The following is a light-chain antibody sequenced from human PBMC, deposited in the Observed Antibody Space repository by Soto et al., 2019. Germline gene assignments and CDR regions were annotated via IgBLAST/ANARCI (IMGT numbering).Light chain of an antibody. V-gene: IGLV2-14*03. CDR1: SSDVGAYNS. Sequence: QSALTQPASVSGSPGQSITISCTGTSSDVGAYNSVSWDQQHPDKAPKLIIFSVTSRTSGLSDRFSGSKSDNTASLTISGLRTEDEADYYCSSATSSSTYLFGTGTKLTVL. J-gene: IGLJ1*01. CDR2: SVT. CDR3: SSATSSSTYL.